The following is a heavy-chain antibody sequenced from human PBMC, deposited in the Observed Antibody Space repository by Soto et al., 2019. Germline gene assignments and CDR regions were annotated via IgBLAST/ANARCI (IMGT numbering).Heavy chain of an antibody. CDR2: IYYSGST. CDR1: GGSVSSGSYY. D-gene: IGHD2-2*01. Sequence: PSETLSLTCTVSGGSVSSGSYYWSWIRQPPGKGLEWIGYIYYSGSTNYNPSLKSRVTISVDTSKNQFSLKLSSVTAADTAVYYCARGEISRDYIDFSTSWFYFDSWGQGALVTVSS. CDR3: ARGEISRDYIDFSTSWFYFDS. J-gene: IGHJ4*02. V-gene: IGHV4-61*01.